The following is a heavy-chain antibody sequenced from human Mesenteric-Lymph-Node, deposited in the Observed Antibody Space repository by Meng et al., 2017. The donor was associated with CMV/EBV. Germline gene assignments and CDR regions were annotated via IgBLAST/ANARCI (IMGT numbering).Heavy chain of an antibody. CDR3: ARARLSRQLLLSAWFDP. D-gene: IGHD2-15*01. CDR1: GYTFTSYG. Sequence: ASVQVSRKASGYTFTSYGISWVRQAPGQGLEWMGWISAYNGNTNYAQKLQGRVTMTTDTSTSTAYMELRSLRSDDTAVYYCARARLSRQLLLSAWFDPWGQGTLVTVSS. V-gene: IGHV1-18*01. CDR2: ISAYNGNT. J-gene: IGHJ5*02.